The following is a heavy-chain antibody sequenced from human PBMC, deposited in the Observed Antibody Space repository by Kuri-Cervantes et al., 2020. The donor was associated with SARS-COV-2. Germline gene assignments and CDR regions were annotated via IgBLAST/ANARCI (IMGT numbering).Heavy chain of an antibody. J-gene: IGHJ4*02. Sequence: GESLKISCAASGFTFSSYWMSWVRQAPGKGLEWVANIKQDGREKYYVDSVKGRFTISRDNAKNSLYLQMNSLRAEDTAVYYCARGRFRDYWGQGTLVTVSS. CDR1: GFTFSSYW. CDR2: IKQDGREK. V-gene: IGHV3-7*01. D-gene: IGHD2-21*01. CDR3: ARGRFRDY.